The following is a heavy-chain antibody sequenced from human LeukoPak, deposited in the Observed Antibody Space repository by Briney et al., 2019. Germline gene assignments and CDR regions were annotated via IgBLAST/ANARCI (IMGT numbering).Heavy chain of an antibody. Sequence: PSETLSLTCTVSGGSLCISRYYWGSIRQPPGKWLGWLGSIYYSGSTYYNPSLKSRVTISVDTSKNQFSLKLSSVTAADTAVYYCARALSGSWYPFDYWGQGTLVTVSS. CDR2: IYYSGST. J-gene: IGHJ4*02. D-gene: IGHD6-13*01. CDR1: GGSLCISRYY. CDR3: ARALSGSWYPFDY. V-gene: IGHV4-39*07.